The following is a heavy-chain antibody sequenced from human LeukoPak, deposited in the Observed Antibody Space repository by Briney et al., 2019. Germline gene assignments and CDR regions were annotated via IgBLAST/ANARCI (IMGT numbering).Heavy chain of an antibody. J-gene: IGHJ2*01. CDR3: ARTEVRDFWYFDL. CDR2: ISSSGSTI. D-gene: IGHD1-14*01. Sequence: PGGSLRLSCTASGFTFSFYYMTWIRQAPGKGLEWISHISSSGSTILYADSVKGRFTISRDNANNSLSLQMNSLKAEDTAVYYCARTEVRDFWYFDLWGRGTLVTVSS. V-gene: IGHV3-11*01. CDR1: GFTFSFYY.